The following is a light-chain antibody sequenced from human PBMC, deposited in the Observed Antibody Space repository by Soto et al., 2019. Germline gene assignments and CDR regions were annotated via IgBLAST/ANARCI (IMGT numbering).Light chain of an antibody. V-gene: IGLV2-23*01. J-gene: IGLJ2*01. Sequence: QSALTQPASVSGSPGQSITISCTGTSSDVGSYKLVSWYQQHPGKAPKLMIYEGSKRPSGVSNRFSGSKSGNTASLTISGLQAEDEADYYCCSYAGSQVFGGGTKVTVL. CDR3: CSYAGSQV. CDR1: SSDVGSYKL. CDR2: EGS.